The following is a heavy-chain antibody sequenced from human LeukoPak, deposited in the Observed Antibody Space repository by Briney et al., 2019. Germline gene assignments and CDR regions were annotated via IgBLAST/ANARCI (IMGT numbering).Heavy chain of an antibody. V-gene: IGHV3-21*01. CDR2: ISSSSSYI. J-gene: IGHJ4*02. Sequence: GSLRPSWAASGFTFSSYSMNWVRQAPGKGLEWVSSISSSSSYIYYADSVKGRFTISRDNAKNSLYLQMNSLRAEDTAVYYCAREGGVAGLDYWGQGTLVTVSS. CDR3: AREGGVAGLDY. CDR1: GFTFSSYS. D-gene: IGHD6-19*01.